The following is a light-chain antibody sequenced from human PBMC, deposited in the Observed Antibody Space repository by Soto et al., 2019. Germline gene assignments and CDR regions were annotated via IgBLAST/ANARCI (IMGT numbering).Light chain of an antibody. CDR2: DVS. Sequence: QSALTQPASVSGSPGQSITISCTGTSSDVGGYNYVSWYQQHPGKAPNLVIYDVSNRPSGVSNRFSGSKSGNTASLTISGLHAEDEAHYYCSSYTSSKPLVLGGGTKLTVL. J-gene: IGLJ2*01. CDR1: SSDVGGYNY. CDR3: SSYTSSKPLV. V-gene: IGLV2-14*03.